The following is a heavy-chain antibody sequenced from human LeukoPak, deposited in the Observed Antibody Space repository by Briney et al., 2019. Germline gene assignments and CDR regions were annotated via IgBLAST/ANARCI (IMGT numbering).Heavy chain of an antibody. CDR3: ARDLGEMATITPTGYYFDY. Sequence: GASVKVSCKASGYTFTSYYMHWVRQAPGQGLEWMGIINPSGGSTSYAQKFQGRVTMTRDMSTSTVYMELSSLGSEDTAVYYCARDLGEMATITPTGYYFDYWGQGTLVTVSS. J-gene: IGHJ4*02. CDR1: GYTFTSYY. V-gene: IGHV1-46*01. D-gene: IGHD5-24*01. CDR2: INPSGGST.